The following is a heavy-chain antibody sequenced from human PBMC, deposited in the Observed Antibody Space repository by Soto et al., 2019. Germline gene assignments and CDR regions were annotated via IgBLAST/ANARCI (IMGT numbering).Heavy chain of an antibody. D-gene: IGHD6-13*01. J-gene: IGHJ6*02. CDR2: IWFDGNNK. Sequence: QVQLVESGGNMVQPGRSLRLSCAASGFTFGNNAMHWVRHAAGKGLEWVAQIWFDGNNKYYTDSVKGRFTSSRDNLKNTVYLQMDSLRADDTAVYYCARDGQQLAPYAMDVWGQGTTVIVSS. CDR3: ARDGQQLAPYAMDV. CDR1: GFTFGNNA. V-gene: IGHV3-33*01.